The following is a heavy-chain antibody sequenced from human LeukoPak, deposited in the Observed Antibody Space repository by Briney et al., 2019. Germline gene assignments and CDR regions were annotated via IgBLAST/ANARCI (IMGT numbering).Heavy chain of an antibody. Sequence: GGSLRLSCGASGFTFTSYAMSWIRQAPGKGLEWVSAISGGGENTYYGDSVKGRFTISRDNSKNTLYLQMNSLRAEDTATYYCAKPRAMTTGIGRYFDLWGRGTLVTVSS. V-gene: IGHV3-23*01. CDR3: AKPRAMTTGIGRYFDL. CDR2: ISGGGENT. CDR1: GFTFTSYA. J-gene: IGHJ2*01. D-gene: IGHD3-10*01.